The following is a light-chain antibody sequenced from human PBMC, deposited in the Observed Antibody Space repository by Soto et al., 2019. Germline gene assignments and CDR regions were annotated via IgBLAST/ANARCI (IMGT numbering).Light chain of an antibody. CDR2: DAS. V-gene: IGKV3-11*01. CDR1: QSVSSY. CDR3: PQRSNWPPIT. J-gene: IGKJ5*01. Sequence: ETVLTQSPATLSLSPGERATLSCRASQSVSSYLAWYQQKPGQAPRLLIYDASNRATGIPARFSGSGSGTDFTLTISSLEPEDFAVYYCPQRSNWPPITFGQGTRLEIK.